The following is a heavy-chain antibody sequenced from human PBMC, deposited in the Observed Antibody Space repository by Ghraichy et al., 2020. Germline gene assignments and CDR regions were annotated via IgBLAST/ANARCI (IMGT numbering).Heavy chain of an antibody. CDR1: GDSINSIAYY. CDR3: ARQRANYGEWAFDI. CDR2: AHYGPTT. Sequence: SETLSLTCAVSGDSINSIAYYWGWIRQPPGKGLDWIASAHYGPTTYYKPSLKSLVIISVDTSKNHLSLKLSSVTAADPAVYFCARQRANYGEWAFDIWGQGTMVTVSS. J-gene: IGHJ3*02. V-gene: IGHV4-39*07. D-gene: IGHD4-17*01.